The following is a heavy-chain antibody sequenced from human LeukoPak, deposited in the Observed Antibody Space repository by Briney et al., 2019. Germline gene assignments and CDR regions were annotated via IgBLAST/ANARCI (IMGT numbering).Heavy chain of an antibody. D-gene: IGHD6-19*01. CDR1: GGSISSYY. CDR3: ARSRGRLVPFDY. V-gene: IGHV4-59*01. J-gene: IGHJ4*02. CDR2: IYYSGST. Sequence: SETLSLTCTVSGGSISSYYWSWIRQPPGKGLEWIGYIYYSGSTNYNPSLKSRVTISVDTSKNQFSLKLSSVTAADTAVYYCARSRGRLVPFDYWGQGTLVTVSS.